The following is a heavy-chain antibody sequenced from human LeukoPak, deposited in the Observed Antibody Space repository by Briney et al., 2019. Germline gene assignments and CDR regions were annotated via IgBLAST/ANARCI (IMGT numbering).Heavy chain of an antibody. V-gene: IGHV3-74*01. Sequence: PGGSLRLSCAASGFTFSSYWMHWVRQAPGKGLVWVSRINSDGSSTSYADSVKGRFTISRDNAKNTLYLQMNSLRAEDTAVYYCARGNHYDSSGYYLIRAFDMWGQGTMVTVSS. CDR3: ARGNHYDSSGYYLIRAFDM. D-gene: IGHD3-22*01. CDR2: INSDGSST. J-gene: IGHJ3*02. CDR1: GFTFSSYW.